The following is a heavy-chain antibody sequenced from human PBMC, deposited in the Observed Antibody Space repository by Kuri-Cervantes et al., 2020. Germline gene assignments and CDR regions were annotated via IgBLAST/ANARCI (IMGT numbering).Heavy chain of an antibody. Sequence: GESLKISCAASRFTFSSYWMSWVRQAPGKGLEWISYISSDSRTVYYEDSVKGRFTISRDNAKNSLYLHMDSLRDEDTAVYYCASGSGSYYYLDFWGQGTLVTVSS. CDR1: RFTFSSYW. CDR2: ISSDSRTV. V-gene: IGHV3-48*02. CDR3: ASGSGSYYYLDF. J-gene: IGHJ4*02. D-gene: IGHD1-26*01.